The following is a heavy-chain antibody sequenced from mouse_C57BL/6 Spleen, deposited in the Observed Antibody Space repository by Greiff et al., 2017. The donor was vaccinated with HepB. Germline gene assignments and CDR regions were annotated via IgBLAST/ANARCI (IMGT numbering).Heavy chain of an antibody. CDR3: ARGRGNYVGAMDY. V-gene: IGHV2-2*01. Sequence: QVQLKQSGPGLVQPSQSLSITCTVSGFSLTSYGVHWVRQSPGKGLEWLGVIWSGGSTDYNAAFISRLSISKDNSKSQVFFKMNSLQADDTAIYYCARGRGNYVGAMDYWGQGTSVTVSS. J-gene: IGHJ4*01. CDR1: GFSLTSYG. D-gene: IGHD2-1*01. CDR2: IWSGGST.